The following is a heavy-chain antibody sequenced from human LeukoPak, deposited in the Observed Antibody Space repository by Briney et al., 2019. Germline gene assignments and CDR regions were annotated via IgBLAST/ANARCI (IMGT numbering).Heavy chain of an antibody. CDR3: ARGMGGYGDYSDY. CDR1: GFAFSSYS. V-gene: IGHV3-21*01. CDR2: ISSSSDYI. D-gene: IGHD4-17*01. J-gene: IGHJ4*02. Sequence: GGSLRLSCAASGFAFSSYSINWVRQAPGEGLEWVSSISSSSDYIYYADSVKGRFTISRDNAKNSLYLQMNSLRADDTAMYFCARGMGGYGDYSDYWGQGTLVTVSS.